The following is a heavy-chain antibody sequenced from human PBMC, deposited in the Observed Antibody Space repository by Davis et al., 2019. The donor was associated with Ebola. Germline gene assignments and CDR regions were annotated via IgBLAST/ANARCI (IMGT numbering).Heavy chain of an antibody. D-gene: IGHD1/OR15-1a*01. CDR3: ARVSNKSGMDV. J-gene: IGHJ6*02. CDR2: ISGSGGST. CDR1: GFTFSSYA. V-gene: IGHV3-23*01. Sequence: GESLKISCAASGFTFSSYAMSWVRQAPGKGLEWVSAISGSGGSTYYADSVKGRFTISRDNSKNTLYLQMNSLRAEDTAVYYCARVSNKSGMDVWGQGTTVTVSS.